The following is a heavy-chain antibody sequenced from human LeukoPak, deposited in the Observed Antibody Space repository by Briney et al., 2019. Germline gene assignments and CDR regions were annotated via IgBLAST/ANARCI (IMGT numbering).Heavy chain of an antibody. CDR1: GGSFSGYY. Sequence: SETLSLTCAVYGGSFSGYYWSWIRQPPGKGLEWIGEINHSGSTNYNPSLKSRVTISVDTSKNQFSLKLSSVTAADTAVYYCARHLRKQQLGPWRVFDYWGQGTLVTVSS. J-gene: IGHJ4*02. CDR3: ARHLRKQQLGPWRVFDY. D-gene: IGHD6-13*01. CDR2: INHSGST. V-gene: IGHV4-34*01.